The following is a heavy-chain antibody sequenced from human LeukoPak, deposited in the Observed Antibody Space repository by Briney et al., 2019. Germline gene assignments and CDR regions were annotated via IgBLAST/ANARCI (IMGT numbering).Heavy chain of an antibody. CDR2: ISGSGGST. D-gene: IGHD4-23*01. CDR3: AKTTTVVTPFDRSDY. CDR1: GFTFSSYA. V-gene: IGHV3-23*01. J-gene: IGHJ4*02. Sequence: GGSLRLSCAASGFTFSSYAMSRVRRAPGKGLEWVSAISGSGGSTYYADSVKGRFTISRDNSKNTLYLQMNSLRAEDTAVYYCAKTTTVVTPFDRSDYWGQGTLVTVSS.